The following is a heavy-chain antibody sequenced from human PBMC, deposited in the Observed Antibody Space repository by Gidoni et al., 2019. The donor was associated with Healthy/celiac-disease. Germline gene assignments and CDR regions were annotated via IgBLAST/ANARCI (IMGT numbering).Heavy chain of an antibody. CDR1: GYTFTDYY. CDR2: VDAEAGEA. V-gene: IGHV1-69-2*01. Sequence: EVQLVQSGAEVKKPGATVKISCKVSGYTFTDYYMHWVQQAPGKGLEWMGLVDAEAGEAIYAEKVQGRVTITADTSTDTAYMELSSLRSEDTAVYYCARVRDYYDSSGFDSGMDVWGQGTTVTVSS. CDR3: ARVRDYYDSSGFDSGMDV. D-gene: IGHD3-22*01. J-gene: IGHJ6*02.